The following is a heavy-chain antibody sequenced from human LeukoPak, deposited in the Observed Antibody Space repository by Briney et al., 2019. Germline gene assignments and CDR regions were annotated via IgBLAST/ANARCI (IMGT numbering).Heavy chain of an antibody. D-gene: IGHD3-10*01. CDR1: GGTFSSYA. CDR2: IIPIFGTA. CDR3: ARARGVISARPDY. V-gene: IGHV1-69*13. Sequence: SVKVSCKASGGTFSSYAISWVRQAPGQGLGWMGGIIPIFGTANYAQKFQGRVTITADESTSTAYMELSSLRSEDTAVYYCARARGVISARPDYWGQGTLVTVSS. J-gene: IGHJ4*02.